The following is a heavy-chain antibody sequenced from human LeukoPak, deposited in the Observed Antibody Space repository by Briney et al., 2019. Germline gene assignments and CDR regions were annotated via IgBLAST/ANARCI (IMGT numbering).Heavy chain of an antibody. J-gene: IGHJ4*02. D-gene: IGHD7-27*01. CDR1: GFTFSSYN. CDR3: ARGDWGSNFDY. V-gene: IGHV3-48*01. CDR2: ISSTSSTI. Sequence: GGSLRLSCAASGFTFSSYNMNWVRQAPGKGLEWLSYISSTSSTIYYADSVKGRLTISRDNAKNSLYLHMNSLRGVDTAVYYCARGDWGSNFDYWGQGTLVTVSS.